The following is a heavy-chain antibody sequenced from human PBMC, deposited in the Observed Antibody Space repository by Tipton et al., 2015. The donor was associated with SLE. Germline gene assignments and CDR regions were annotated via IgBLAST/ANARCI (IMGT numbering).Heavy chain of an antibody. D-gene: IGHD3-22*01. J-gene: IGHJ4*02. CDR1: GFTFSDHY. V-gene: IGHV4-31*02. Sequence: LRLSCAASGFTFSDHYMDWIRQPPGKGLEWIAYIYYSGSTYYNPSLKSRTTISMDTSNNQFSLKVNSVTAADTAVYYCAILGYDTGYWGQGAPVTVSS. CDR2: IYYSGST. CDR3: AILGYDTGY.